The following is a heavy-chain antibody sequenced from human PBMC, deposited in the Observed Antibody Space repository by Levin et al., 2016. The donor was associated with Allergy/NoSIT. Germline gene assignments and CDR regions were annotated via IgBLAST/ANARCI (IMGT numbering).Heavy chain of an antibody. J-gene: IGHJ5*02. V-gene: IGHV4-61*03. D-gene: IGHD6-19*01. CDR3: AKVRQDKQWLVPATFDP. Sequence: WIRQPPGKGLEWIGNIYYSGSTNYNPSLKSRVTISVDTSKNHFSLKLSSVTAADTAVYYCAKVRQDKQWLVPATFDPWGQGTLVTVSS. CDR2: IYYSGST.